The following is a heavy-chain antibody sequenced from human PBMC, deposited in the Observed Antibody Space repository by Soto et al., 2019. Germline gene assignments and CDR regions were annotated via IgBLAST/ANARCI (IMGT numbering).Heavy chain of an antibody. D-gene: IGHD6-13*01. J-gene: IGHJ6*02. CDR3: VRERSSSSRLYGMDV. CDR2: IYYSGST. CDR1: GGSISSYY. Sequence: SETLSLTCTVSGGSISSYYWSWIRQPPGKGLEWIGYIYYSGSTNYNPSLKSRVTISVDTSKNQFSLKLSSVTAADTAVYYCVRERSSSSRLYGMDVWGQGTTVTVSS. V-gene: IGHV4-59*01.